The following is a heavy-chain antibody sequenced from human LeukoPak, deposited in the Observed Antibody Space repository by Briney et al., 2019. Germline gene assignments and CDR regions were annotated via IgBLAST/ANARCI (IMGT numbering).Heavy chain of an antibody. V-gene: IGHV1-8*01. CDR1: RYTFTSYD. D-gene: IGHD3-22*01. J-gene: IGHJ4*02. Sequence: ASVKVSCKASRYTFTSYDINWVRQATGQGLEWVGWMNPNSGNTGYAQKFQGRVTMTRNTSISTAYMELSSLRSEDTAVYYCARGRRALDYYDSSGPMGYWGQGTLVTVSS. CDR3: ARGRRALDYYDSSGPMGY. CDR2: MNPNSGNT.